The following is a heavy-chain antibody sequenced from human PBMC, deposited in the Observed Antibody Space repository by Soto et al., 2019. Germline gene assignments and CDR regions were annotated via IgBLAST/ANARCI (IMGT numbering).Heavy chain of an antibody. CDR3: ARDPLSYGDYAQTYWYFDL. Sequence: GGSLRLSCAASGFTFKNYAMNWVRQAPGKGLEWVSVITGSGDGTYYADSVKGRFTISRDNFKNTVYLQMNSLRTEDTAVYYCARDPLSYGDYAQTYWYFDLWGRGTRVTVSS. V-gene: IGHV3-23*01. J-gene: IGHJ2*01. CDR2: ITGSGDGT. D-gene: IGHD4-17*01. CDR1: GFTFKNYA.